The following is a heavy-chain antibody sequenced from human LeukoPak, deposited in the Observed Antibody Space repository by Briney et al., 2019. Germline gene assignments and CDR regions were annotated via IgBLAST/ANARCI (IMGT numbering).Heavy chain of an antibody. CDR2: ISYDGSNK. D-gene: IGHD6-13*01. Sequence: GRSLRLSCAASGFTFSSYAMHWVRQAPGKGLEWVAVISYDGSNKYYADSVKGRFTISRDNSKNTLYLQMNSLRAEDTAVYYCASQYSSSWTYFDYWGQGTLVTVSS. CDR3: ASQYSSSWTYFDY. J-gene: IGHJ4*02. CDR1: GFTFSSYA. V-gene: IGHV3-30-3*01.